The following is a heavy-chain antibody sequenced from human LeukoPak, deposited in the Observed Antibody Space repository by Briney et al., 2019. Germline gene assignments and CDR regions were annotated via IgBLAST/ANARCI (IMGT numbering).Heavy chain of an antibody. Sequence: SETLSLTCAVYGGSFSGYYWSWIRQPPGKGLEWIGEINHSGSTNYNPSLKSRVTISVDTSKNQFSPKLSSVTAADTAVYYCARLPPVAGTAYWGQGTLVTVSS. V-gene: IGHV4-34*01. J-gene: IGHJ4*02. D-gene: IGHD6-19*01. CDR2: INHSGST. CDR1: GGSFSGYY. CDR3: ARLPPVAGTAY.